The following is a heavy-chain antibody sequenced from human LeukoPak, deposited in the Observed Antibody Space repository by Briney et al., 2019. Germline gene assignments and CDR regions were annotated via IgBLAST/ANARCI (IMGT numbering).Heavy chain of an antibody. Sequence: GESLRISCKGSGYSFTSYWISWVRQMPGKGLEWMGRIDPSDSYTNYNPSFQGHVTISADKSISTAYLQWSSLKASDTAMYYCARLYDFWSGYYGWFDPWGQGTLVTVSS. D-gene: IGHD3-3*01. CDR1: GYSFTSYW. CDR2: IDPSDSYT. J-gene: IGHJ5*02. CDR3: ARLYDFWSGYYGWFDP. V-gene: IGHV5-10-1*01.